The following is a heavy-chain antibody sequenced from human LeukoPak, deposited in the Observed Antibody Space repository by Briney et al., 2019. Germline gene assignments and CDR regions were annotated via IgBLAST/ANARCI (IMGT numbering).Heavy chain of an antibody. CDR3: ARGRGSGWYDAFDI. D-gene: IGHD6-19*01. CDR2: IWYDGSNK. J-gene: IGHJ3*02. CDR1: GFTFSSYG. Sequence: PGGSLRLSCTASGFTFSSYGVHWVRQAPGKGLEWVAVIWYDGSNKFYADSVRGRFTISRDNSKNTLYVQMNSLRAEDTAVYYCARGRGSGWYDAFDIWGQGTMVTVSS. V-gene: IGHV3-33*08.